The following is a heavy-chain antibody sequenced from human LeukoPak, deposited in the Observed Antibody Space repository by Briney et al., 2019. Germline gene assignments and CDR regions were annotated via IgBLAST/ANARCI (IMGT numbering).Heavy chain of an antibody. V-gene: IGHV4-39*01. J-gene: IGHJ4*02. Sequence: SETLSLTCTVSGGSISSGDYYWGWIRQPPGKGLEWIGSIYYSGSTYYNPSLKSRVTISVDTSKNQFSLKLSSVTAADTAVYYCARQGQQLVEHWGQGTLVTVSS. CDR3: ARQGQQLVEH. D-gene: IGHD6-13*01. CDR2: IYYSGST. CDR1: GGSISSGDYY.